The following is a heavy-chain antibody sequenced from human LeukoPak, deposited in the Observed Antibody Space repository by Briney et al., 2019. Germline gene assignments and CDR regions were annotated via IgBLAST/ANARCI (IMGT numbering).Heavy chain of an antibody. CDR3: ARSMATVTTRYFDL. CDR1: GFTFDDYG. Sequence: GGSLRLSCAASGFTFDDYGLIWVRQAPGMGLEWVSYITWNGGRTAYADSVKGRVTISRDNAKYSLYLQMNSLRAEDTAFYYCARSMATVTTRYFDLWGRGTLVTVSS. J-gene: IGHJ2*01. D-gene: IGHD4-17*01. V-gene: IGHV3-20*04. CDR2: ITWNGGRT.